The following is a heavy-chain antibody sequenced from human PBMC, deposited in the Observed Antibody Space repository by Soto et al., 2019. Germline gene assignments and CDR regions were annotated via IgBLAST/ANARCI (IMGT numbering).Heavy chain of an antibody. CDR3: ARDTGSWNYDY. CDR1: GLSFSSNA. Sequence: QVQLVESGGGVIQPGRSLRLSCAASGLSFSSNAMNWVRQAPGKGLEWVALISYDGSSKDYTDSVKGRFTIYRDNSKNTLYLEMNSLGPDVTAVYFCARDTGSWNYDYWGQGTLVTVSS. D-gene: IGHD1-7*01. CDR2: ISYDGSSK. V-gene: IGHV3-30-3*01. J-gene: IGHJ4*02.